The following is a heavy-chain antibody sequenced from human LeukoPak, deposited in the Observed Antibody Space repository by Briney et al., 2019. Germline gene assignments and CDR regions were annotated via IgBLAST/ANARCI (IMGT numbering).Heavy chain of an antibody. Sequence: PSETLSLTCTVSGGSISSYYWSWIRQPPGKGLEWIGYIYYSGSTNYNPSLKSRVTISVDTSKNQFSLKLSFVTAADAAVYYCARPAERGAFDIWGQGTMVTVSS. CDR2: IYYSGST. CDR3: ARPAERGAFDI. J-gene: IGHJ3*02. CDR1: GGSISSYY. D-gene: IGHD1-1*01. V-gene: IGHV4-59*08.